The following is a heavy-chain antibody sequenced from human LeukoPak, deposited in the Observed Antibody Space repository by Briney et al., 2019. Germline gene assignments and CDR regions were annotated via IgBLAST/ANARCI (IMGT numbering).Heavy chain of an antibody. D-gene: IGHD3-10*01. CDR2: ILPILGIA. CDR1: GGTFSSYA. Sequence: SAKVSCKASGGTFSSYAISWVRQAPGQRLGWMGKILPILGIANYAQKFGGGVTFTANNTTSAAYMEMSSLGSEDTAVYYCAKPYYYGSGSYYLPDYWGQGTLVTVSS. CDR3: AKPYYYGSGSYYLPDY. V-gene: IGHV1-69*04. J-gene: IGHJ4*02.